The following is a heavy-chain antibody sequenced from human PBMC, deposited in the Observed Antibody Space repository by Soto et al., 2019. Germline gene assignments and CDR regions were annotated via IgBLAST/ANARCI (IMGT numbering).Heavy chain of an antibody. V-gene: IGHV3-74*01. CDR1: GFTFSSYW. D-gene: IGHD3-16*01. CDR2: INSDGSST. CDR3: ARVFPRDYVWGSYGD. Sequence: EVQLVESGGGLVQPGGSLRLSCAASGFTFSSYWMHWVRQAPGKGLVWVSRINSDGSSTSYADSVKGRFTSSRDNAKNTLYLQRNSLRAEDTAVYYCARVFPRDYVWGSYGDWGQGTLVTVSS. J-gene: IGHJ4*02.